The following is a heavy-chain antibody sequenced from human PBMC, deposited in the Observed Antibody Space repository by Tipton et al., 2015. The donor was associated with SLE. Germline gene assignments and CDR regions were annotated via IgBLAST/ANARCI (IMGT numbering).Heavy chain of an antibody. CDR2: IYYSGST. CDR1: GGSISSYY. V-gene: IGHV4-59*12. J-gene: IGHJ6*02. CDR3: ARRPSVYYYYYGMDV. Sequence: TLSLTCTVSGGSISSYYWSWIRQPPGKGLEWIGYIYYSGSTNYNPSLKSRVTMSVDTSKNQFSLKLSSVTAADTAVYYCARRPSVYYYYYGMDVWGQGTTVTVSS.